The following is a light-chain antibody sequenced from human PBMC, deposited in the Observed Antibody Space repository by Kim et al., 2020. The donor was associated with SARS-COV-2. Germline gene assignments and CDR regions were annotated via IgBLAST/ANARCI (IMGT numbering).Light chain of an antibody. Sequence: SYELTQPSSVSVSPGQTARITCSGDVLAKRYARWFQQKPGQAPLLVIYKDSKRPSGIPERFSGSSTGTTVTLTISGAQVEDEADYCCYAAADSNWLFGGGTQLTVL. CDR2: KDS. J-gene: IGLJ3*02. V-gene: IGLV3-27*01. CDR1: VLAKRY. CDR3: YAAADSNWL.